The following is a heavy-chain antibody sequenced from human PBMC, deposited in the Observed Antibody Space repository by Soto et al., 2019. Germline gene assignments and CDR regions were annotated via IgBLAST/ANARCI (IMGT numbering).Heavy chain of an antibody. J-gene: IGHJ6*03. D-gene: IGHD3-3*01. CDR3: ASHHYDFWSGYPNRDYYYYMDV. CDR2: IYYSGST. CDR1: GGSISSYY. V-gene: IGHV4-59*08. Sequence: PAETLSLTCTVSGGSISSYYWSWIRQPPGKGLEWIGYIYYSGSTNYNPSLKSRVTISVDTSKNQFSLKLSSVTAADTAVYYCASHHYDFWSGYPNRDYYYYMDVWGKGTTVTVSS.